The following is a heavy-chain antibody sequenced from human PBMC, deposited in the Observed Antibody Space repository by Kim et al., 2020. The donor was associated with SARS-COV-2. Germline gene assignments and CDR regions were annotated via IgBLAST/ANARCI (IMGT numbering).Heavy chain of an antibody. CDR3: ARGAGYFDWLPYFDY. Sequence: GGSLRLSCAASGFTFSSYWMHWVRQAPGKGLVWVSRINSDGSSTSYADSVKGRFTISSDNAKNTLYLQMNSLRAEDTAVYYCARGAGYFDWLPYFDYWGQGTLVTVSS. V-gene: IGHV3-74*01. D-gene: IGHD3-9*01. J-gene: IGHJ4*02. CDR1: GFTFSSYW. CDR2: INSDGSST.